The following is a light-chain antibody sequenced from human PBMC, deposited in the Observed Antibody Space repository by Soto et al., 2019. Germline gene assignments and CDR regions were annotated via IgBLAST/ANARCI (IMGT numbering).Light chain of an antibody. Sequence: QMTQSPSTLSASVGDRVTVTCRASQNINTWMAWYQQKPGKAPKLLIYKASSLESEVPSRFSGSGSGTEFTLTISSLQPDDFATYYCQQYNSYSATFGQGTKVDIK. CDR1: QNINTW. CDR3: QQYNSYSAT. CDR2: KAS. J-gene: IGKJ1*01. V-gene: IGKV1-5*03.